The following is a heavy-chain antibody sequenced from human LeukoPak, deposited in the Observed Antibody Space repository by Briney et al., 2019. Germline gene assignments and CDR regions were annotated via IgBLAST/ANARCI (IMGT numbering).Heavy chain of an antibody. CDR3: ARHRGRVATSDTDF. Sequence: GESLKISCKGSGYSFSSYWITWVRQMPGKGLEWMGKIDPSDSYINYSPSFQGHVSISADKSIGTALLQWSSLKASDTAMYCCARHRGRVATSDTDFWGQGTLVTVSS. CDR1: GYSFSSYW. D-gene: IGHD2-15*01. V-gene: IGHV5-10-1*01. CDR2: IDPSDSYI. J-gene: IGHJ4*02.